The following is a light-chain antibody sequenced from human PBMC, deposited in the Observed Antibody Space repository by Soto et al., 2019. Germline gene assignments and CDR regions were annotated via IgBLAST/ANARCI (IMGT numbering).Light chain of an antibody. CDR2: EVT. V-gene: IGLV2-8*01. Sequence: QSALTQPPSASGSHGQSVTISCTGTSSDVGAYNYVSWYQQHPGKAPKLMIYEVTKRPSGVPDRFSGSKSGNTASLTVSGLQAEDEADYYCSSYADSNNLVFGGGTKLTVL. J-gene: IGLJ3*02. CDR3: SSYADSNNLV. CDR1: SSDVGAYNY.